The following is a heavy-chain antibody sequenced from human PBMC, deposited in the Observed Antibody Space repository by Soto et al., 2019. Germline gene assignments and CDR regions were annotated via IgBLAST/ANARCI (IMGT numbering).Heavy chain of an antibody. D-gene: IGHD3-10*01. J-gene: IGHJ5*02. CDR2: IYYRGVT. CDR3: ARDLRGRGSGRFDP. V-gene: IGHV4-31*02. Sequence: WTWIRQHPGNGLEWIGYIYYRGVTYYNPSLKSRVTISVDTSKNQFSLKLSSVTAADTAVYYCARDLRGRGSGRFDPWGQGNLVTVSS.